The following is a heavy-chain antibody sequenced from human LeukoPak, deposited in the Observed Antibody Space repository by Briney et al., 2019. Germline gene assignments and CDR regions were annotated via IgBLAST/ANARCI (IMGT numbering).Heavy chain of an antibody. CDR1: GFTFSSYE. CDR2: ISSSGSTI. Sequence: PGGSLRLSCAASGFTFSSYEMNWVRQAPGKGLEWVSYISSSGSTIYYADSVKGRFTISRDNAKNSLYLQMNSLRAEDTAVYYCARNNKNWNGHAFDIWGQGTMVTVSS. V-gene: IGHV3-48*03. CDR3: ARNNKNWNGHAFDI. D-gene: IGHD1-1*01. J-gene: IGHJ3*02.